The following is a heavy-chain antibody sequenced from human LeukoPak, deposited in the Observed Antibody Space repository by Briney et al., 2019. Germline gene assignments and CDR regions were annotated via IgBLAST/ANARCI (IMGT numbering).Heavy chain of an antibody. CDR2: IYPGGFDT. Sequence: GESLKISCKGSGYSFTNSWISWVRQMPGKGLEWMGIIYPGGFDTRYSPSFQGQVTISADKSISTAYLQWSSLRASDTAMYYCARGIAAAAVTKFDYWGQGTLVTVSS. D-gene: IGHD6-13*01. V-gene: IGHV5-51*01. CDR1: GYSFTNSW. CDR3: ARGIAAAAVTKFDY. J-gene: IGHJ4*02.